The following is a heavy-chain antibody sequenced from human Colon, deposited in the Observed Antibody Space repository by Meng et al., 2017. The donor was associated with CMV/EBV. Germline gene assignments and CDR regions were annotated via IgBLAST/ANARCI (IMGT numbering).Heavy chain of an antibody. V-gene: IGHV3-30*04. Sequence: SGRNLNSNAMHWVRQAPGKELEWLALISYDGGDIYYADSVKGRFTISKDNSKNILFLEMSSLRREDTAVYYCARDPSLTWVAKRPDYWGQGTLVTVSS. J-gene: IGHJ4*02. CDR1: GRNLNSNA. CDR3: ARDPSLTWVAKRPDY. D-gene: IGHD1-26*01. CDR2: ISYDGGDI.